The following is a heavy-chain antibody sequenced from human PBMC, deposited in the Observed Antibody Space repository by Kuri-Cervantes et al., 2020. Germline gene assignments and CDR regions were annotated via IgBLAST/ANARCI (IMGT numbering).Heavy chain of an antibody. CDR1: GYSISSGYS. Sequence: SQTLSLTCAVFGYSISSGYSWGWIRQPPGKGLEWIGIIYHSGSTYYNPSLKSRVTISVDTSKNQFSLKLSSVTAADTAVYYCESDYYYVDVWGKGTTVTVSS. J-gene: IGHJ6*03. V-gene: IGHV4-38-2*01. CDR2: IYHSGST. CDR3: ESDYYYVDV.